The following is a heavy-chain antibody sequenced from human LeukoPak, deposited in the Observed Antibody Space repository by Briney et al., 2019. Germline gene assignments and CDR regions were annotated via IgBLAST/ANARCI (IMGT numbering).Heavy chain of an antibody. CDR2: IKQDGSVK. CDR1: GFTFSNYW. J-gene: IGHJ4*02. Sequence: PGGSLRLSCAASGFTFSNYWMNWGRQAPGKVLEWVANIKQDGSVKHYVDSVKGRFTISRDNAKNSLYLQMNSLRAEDTAVYYCARDPGSSGWFEYWGQGTLVTVSS. CDR3: ARDPGSSGWFEY. D-gene: IGHD6-19*01. V-gene: IGHV3-7*03.